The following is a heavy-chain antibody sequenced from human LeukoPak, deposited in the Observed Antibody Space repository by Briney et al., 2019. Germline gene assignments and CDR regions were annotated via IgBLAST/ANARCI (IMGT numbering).Heavy chain of an antibody. J-gene: IGHJ5*02. CDR3: ARERASNNHDNWFDP. CDR1: GASFNDYY. V-gene: IGHV4-34*01. Sequence: PSETLSLTCAVSGASFNDYYWSCIPHSPTKGLEWLGEVNHSVIAKYNPSLKSRVTISADKSKTHFFLRLSPVAAADSGVYYCARERASNNHDNWFDPWGQGTLVTVSS. CDR2: VNHSVIA.